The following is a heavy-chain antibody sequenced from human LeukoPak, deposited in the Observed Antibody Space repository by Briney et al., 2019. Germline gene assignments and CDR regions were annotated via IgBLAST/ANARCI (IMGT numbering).Heavy chain of an antibody. J-gene: IGHJ6*03. D-gene: IGHD3-3*01. CDR2: MNPNSGNT. Sequence: ASVKVSCKASGYTFTSYDINWVRQATGQGLEWMGWMNPNSGNTGYAQKFQGRVTITRNTSISTAYMELSSLRSEDTAVYYCARSYYGFWRNYYYYMDVWGKGTTVTVSS. CDR1: GYTFTSYD. V-gene: IGHV1-8*03. CDR3: ARSYYGFWRNYYYYMDV.